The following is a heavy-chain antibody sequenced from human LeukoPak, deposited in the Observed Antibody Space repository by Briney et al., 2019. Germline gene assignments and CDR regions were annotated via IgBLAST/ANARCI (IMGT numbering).Heavy chain of an antibody. D-gene: IGHD3-10*01. CDR2: ISSSSRTI. J-gene: IGHJ4*02. CDR1: GFTFSSYD. CDR3: ARDGGFYYGSGSYDY. Sequence: SGGSLRLSCAASGFTFSSYDINWVRQAPGKGLEWVSYISSSSRTIYYADSVKGRFTISRDNARNSLYLQMNTLRAEDTAVYYCARDGGFYYGSGSYDYWGQGTLVTVSS. V-gene: IGHV3-48*04.